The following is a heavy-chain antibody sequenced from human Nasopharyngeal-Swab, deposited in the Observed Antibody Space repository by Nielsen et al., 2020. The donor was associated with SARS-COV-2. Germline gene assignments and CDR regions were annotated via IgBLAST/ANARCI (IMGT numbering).Heavy chain of an antibody. V-gene: IGHV3-33*01. D-gene: IGHD3-10*02. CDR3: TTDHDRAMTV. CDR2: IWYDGSNK. J-gene: IGHJ4*02. Sequence: VRQMPGKGLEWVAVIWYDGSNKYYADSVKGRFTISRDNSKNTLYLQMNSLRAEDTAVYYCTTDHDRAMTVWGQGALVTVSS.